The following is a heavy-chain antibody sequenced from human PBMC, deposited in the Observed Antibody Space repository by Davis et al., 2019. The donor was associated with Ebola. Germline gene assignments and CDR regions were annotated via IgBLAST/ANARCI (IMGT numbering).Heavy chain of an antibody. J-gene: IGHJ4*02. CDR2: IRRNRYRGTTRT. CDR1: GFSFGDYD. V-gene: IGHV3-49*04. D-gene: IGHD1-26*01. Sequence: GGSLRLSCKTSGFSFGDYDMGWVRHAPGKGLECVGFIRRNRYRGTTRTEFAASVKGRFSISRDESRSIAYLHMDSLKTEDTAVYYCTRHKFSVGATVDHWGQGTLVTVSS. CDR3: TRHKFSVGATVDH.